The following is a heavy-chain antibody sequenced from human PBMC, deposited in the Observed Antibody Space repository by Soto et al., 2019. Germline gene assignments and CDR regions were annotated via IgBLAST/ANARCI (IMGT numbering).Heavy chain of an antibody. CDR3: ARAPPYCSGGSCYSARY. CDR2: ISAYNGNT. J-gene: IGHJ4*02. Sequence: ASVKVSCKASGYTFTSYGISWVRQAPGQGLEWMGWISAYNGNTNYAQKLQGRVTMTTDTSTSTAYMELRSLRSDDTAVYYCARAPPYCSGGSCYSARYWGQGTLVTVSS. CDR1: GYTFTSYG. D-gene: IGHD2-15*01. V-gene: IGHV1-18*04.